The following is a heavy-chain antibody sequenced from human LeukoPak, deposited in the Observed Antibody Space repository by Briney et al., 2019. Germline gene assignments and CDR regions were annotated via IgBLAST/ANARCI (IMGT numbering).Heavy chain of an antibody. CDR2: IRSKAYRGTT. Sequence: GGSLRLSCTTSGFTLGDHAMGWVRQAPGKGLEWVGFIRSKAYRGTTEYAAAVKGRFTISRDDLDSIAYLQMSSLKIEDTAIYYCTRGPIQLWVHNGIDVWGQGTTVTVSS. V-gene: IGHV3-49*04. D-gene: IGHD1-1*01. CDR1: GFTLGDHA. CDR3: TRGPIQLWVHNGIDV. J-gene: IGHJ6*02.